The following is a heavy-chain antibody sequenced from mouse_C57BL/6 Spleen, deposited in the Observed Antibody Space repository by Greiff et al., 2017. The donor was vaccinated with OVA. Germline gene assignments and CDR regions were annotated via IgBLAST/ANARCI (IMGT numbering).Heavy chain of an antibody. CDR1: GFTFSDYY. D-gene: IGHD1-1*01. CDR2: INYDGSST. CDR3: ARENYYEAMDY. J-gene: IGHJ4*01. Sequence: EVMLVESEGGLVQPGSSMKLSCTASGFTFSDYYMAWVRQVPEKGLEWVANINYDGSSTYYLDSLKSRFIISRDNAKNILYLQMSSLKSEDTATYYCARENYYEAMDYWGQGTSVTVSS. V-gene: IGHV5-16*01.